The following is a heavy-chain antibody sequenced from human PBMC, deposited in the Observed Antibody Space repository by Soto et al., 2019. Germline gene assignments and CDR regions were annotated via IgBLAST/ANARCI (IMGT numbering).Heavy chain of an antibody. CDR1: GYSFSIYW. CDR3: ARLQCSGGRCYQLDH. D-gene: IGHD2-15*01. V-gene: IGHV5-51*01. Sequence: GESLKISCKGSGYSFSIYWIGWVRQMPGKGLEWMGIIYPGDSDSRYSPSFQGQVTISADKSINTAYLQWSSLKASDTAMYYCARLQCSGGRCYQLDHWGQGTLVTVSS. J-gene: IGHJ4*02. CDR2: IYPGDSDS.